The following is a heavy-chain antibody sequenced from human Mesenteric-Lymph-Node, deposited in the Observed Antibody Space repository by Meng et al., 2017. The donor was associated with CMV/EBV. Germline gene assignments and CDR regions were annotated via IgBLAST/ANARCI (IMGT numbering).Heavy chain of an antibody. CDR2: IKQDGSEK. CDR3: ARDRRITMVRGVLGNHYYYYYGMDV. V-gene: IGHV3-7*01. D-gene: IGHD3-10*01. Sequence: GGSLRLSCAASGFTFSSYWMSWVRQAPGKGLEWVANIKQDGSEKYYVDSVKGRFTISRDNAKNSLYLQMNSLRAEGTAVYYCARDRRITMVRGVLGNHYYYYYGMDVWGQGTTVTVSS. J-gene: IGHJ6*02. CDR1: GFTFSSYW.